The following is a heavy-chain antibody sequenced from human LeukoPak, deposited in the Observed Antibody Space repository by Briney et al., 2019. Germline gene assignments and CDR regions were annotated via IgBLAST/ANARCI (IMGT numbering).Heavy chain of an antibody. J-gene: IGHJ6*02. CDR1: GYTFISYG. CDR2: ISAYNGNT. Sequence: ASVKVSCKASGYTFISYGISWVRQAPGQGLEWVGCISAYNGNTNYAQKLQGGVTITRDTSTSTAYMELRSLRSDDTAVYYCARPYYGDYEWYYYYGMDVWGQGTTVTVSS. V-gene: IGHV1-18*01. CDR3: ARPYYGDYEWYYYYGMDV. D-gene: IGHD4-17*01.